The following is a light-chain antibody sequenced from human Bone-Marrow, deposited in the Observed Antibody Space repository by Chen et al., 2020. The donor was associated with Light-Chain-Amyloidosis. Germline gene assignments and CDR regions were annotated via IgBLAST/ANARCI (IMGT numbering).Light chain of an antibody. CDR1: DLPTKY. J-gene: IGLJ2*01. CDR3: QSADSSGTYEVI. CDR2: RDT. Sequence: SYELTQPPSAPLSPGQTARITCSGDDLPTKYAYWYQQKPGQAPVLVIHRDTERPSGISERFSGSSSGTTATLTISGVQAEDEADYHCQSADSSGTYEVIFGGGTKLTVL. V-gene: IGLV3-25*03.